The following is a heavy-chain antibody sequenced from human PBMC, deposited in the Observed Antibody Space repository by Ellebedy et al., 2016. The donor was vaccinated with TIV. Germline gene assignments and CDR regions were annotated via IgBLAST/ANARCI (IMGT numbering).Heavy chain of an antibody. D-gene: IGHD3-3*01. J-gene: IGHJ3*02. CDR3: ARDFGATGWRIFGGGDAFDI. Sequence: SETLSLTCAVYGGSFSGYYWSWVRQPPGKGLEWIGEINHSGSTNYNPSLKSRVTISVDTSKNQFSLNLTSVTAADTAVYYCARDFGATGWRIFGGGDAFDIWGQGTMVTVSS. CDR2: INHSGST. CDR1: GGSFSGYY. V-gene: IGHV4-34*01.